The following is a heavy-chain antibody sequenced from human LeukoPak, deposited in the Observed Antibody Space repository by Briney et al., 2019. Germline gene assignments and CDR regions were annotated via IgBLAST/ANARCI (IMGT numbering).Heavy chain of an antibody. Sequence: SVTLSCKATVFTFTSSAMQWVRQARGQRLEWIGWIYVGSGDTNNAQKFHERVTITRDASISTAYMELSRLGSDETAVYYCARLTIFGVVSLAFYIWGQGTMVTVSS. J-gene: IGHJ3*02. D-gene: IGHD3-3*01. V-gene: IGHV1-58*02. CDR3: ARLTIFGVVSLAFYI. CDR1: VFTFTSSA. CDR2: IYVGSGDT.